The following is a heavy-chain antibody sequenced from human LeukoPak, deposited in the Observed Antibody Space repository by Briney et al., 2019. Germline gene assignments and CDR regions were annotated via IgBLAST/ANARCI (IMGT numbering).Heavy chain of an antibody. D-gene: IGHD3-10*01. CDR3: AKTEGSGLVYYFMDV. J-gene: IGHJ6*03. CDR2: ISGSGGST. V-gene: IGHV3-23*01. Sequence: GGSLRLPCAASGFTFSSYAMSWVRQAPGKGLEWVSAISGSGGSTYYADSVKGRFTISRDNSKNTLYLQMNSLRAEDTAVYYCAKTEGSGLVYYFMDVWGKGTTVTISS. CDR1: GFTFSSYA.